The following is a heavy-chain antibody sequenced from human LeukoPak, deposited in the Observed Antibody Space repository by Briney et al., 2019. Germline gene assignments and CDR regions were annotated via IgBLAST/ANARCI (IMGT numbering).Heavy chain of an antibody. V-gene: IGHV3-53*01. CDR2: IYSGGST. Sequence: GRSLRLSCAASGFTVSSNSMTCVRHAPGKGLEWGSVIYSGGSTYYADSVKGRFTISRDNSKSTLYLQMSSLRAEDTAVYYCARDPTNGYCSGGTCSDYWGQGTLVTVSS. CDR1: GFTVSSNS. D-gene: IGHD2-15*01. J-gene: IGHJ4*02. CDR3: ARDPTNGYCSGGTCSDY.